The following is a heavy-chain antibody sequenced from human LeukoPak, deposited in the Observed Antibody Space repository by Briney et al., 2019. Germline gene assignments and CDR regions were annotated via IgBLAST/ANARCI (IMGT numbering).Heavy chain of an antibody. V-gene: IGHV4-39*01. Sequence: NPSETLSLTCTVSGGSISSSSYYWGWIRQPPGKGLVWIGSIYYSGSTYYNPSLKSRFTISVDTSKNLFSLKLSSVTAADTAVYYCARLDTAMAPLDYWGQGTLVTVSS. D-gene: IGHD5-18*01. CDR3: ARLDTAMAPLDY. CDR2: IYYSGST. CDR1: GGSISSSSYY. J-gene: IGHJ4*02.